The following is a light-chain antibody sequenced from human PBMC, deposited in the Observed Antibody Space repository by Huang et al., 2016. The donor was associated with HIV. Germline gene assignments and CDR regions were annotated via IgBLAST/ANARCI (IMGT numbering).Light chain of an antibody. CDR1: QTVSSNY. CDR2: GAS. J-gene: IGKJ4*01. CDR3: QQYGNSKLT. V-gene: IGKV3-20*01. Sequence: EIVLTQSPGTLSLSPGERATLSCRASQTVSSNYLAWYQQKPGQAPRLLLYGASSRATGIPNRFSGSGSGTDFTLTINRLEPEDFTVYYCQQYGNSKLTFGGGTKVEIK.